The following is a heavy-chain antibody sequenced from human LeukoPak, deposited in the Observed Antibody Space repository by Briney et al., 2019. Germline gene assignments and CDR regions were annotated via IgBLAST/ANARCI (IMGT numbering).Heavy chain of an antibody. J-gene: IGHJ4*02. CDR2: INHSGST. CDR3: ARHTYCSSTSCYPKPPPDY. V-gene: IGHV4-34*01. CDR1: GGSFSGYY. Sequence: SETLSLTCAVYGGSFSGYYWSWIRQPPGKGLEWIGEINHSGSTNYNPSLKSRVTISVDTSKNQFSLKLSSVTAADTAVYYCARHTYCSSTSCYPKPPPDYWGQGTLVTVSS. D-gene: IGHD2-2*01.